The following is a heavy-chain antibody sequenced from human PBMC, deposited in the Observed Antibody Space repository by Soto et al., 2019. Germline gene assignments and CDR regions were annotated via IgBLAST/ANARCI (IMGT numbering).Heavy chain of an antibody. Sequence: SETLSLTCTVSGGSISSYYWSWIRQPPGKGLEWIGYIYYSGSTNYNPSLKSRVTISVDTSKNQFSLKLSSVTAADTAVYYCASSHSGSYGDLDYWGQGTPVTVS. J-gene: IGHJ4*02. V-gene: IGHV4-59*01. CDR3: ASSHSGSYGDLDY. D-gene: IGHD1-26*01. CDR2: IYYSGST. CDR1: GGSISSYY.